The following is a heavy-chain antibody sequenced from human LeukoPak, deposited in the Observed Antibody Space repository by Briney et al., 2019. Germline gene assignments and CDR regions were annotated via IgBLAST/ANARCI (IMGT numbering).Heavy chain of an antibody. V-gene: IGHV3-21*01. CDR3: ARCHWVITGGAVIVPLGFDN. CDR1: GFIFSSYS. CDR2: ISCSRSYI. Sequence: GGSLRLSCAASGFIFSSYSMHWVRQAPGKGLEWVSSISCSRSYIYYADSVKGRFTISRDNAKNSLYLQMNSLRAEDTAVYYCARCHWVITGGAVIVPLGFDNWGQGTLVTVSS. D-gene: IGHD3-16*02. J-gene: IGHJ4*02.